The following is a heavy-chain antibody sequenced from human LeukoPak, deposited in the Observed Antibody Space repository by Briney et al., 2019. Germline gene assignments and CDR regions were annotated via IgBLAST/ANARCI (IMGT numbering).Heavy chain of an antibody. CDR1: GGTFSSYA. CDR3: ASLYCSSTSCTTPYYYYMDV. D-gene: IGHD2-2*01. V-gene: IGHV1-69*05. J-gene: IGHJ6*03. CDR2: IIPIFGTA. Sequence: GPSVTVSCKASGGTFSSYAISWVRQAPGQGLEWMGGIIPIFGTANYAQKFQGRVTITTDESTSTAYMELSSLRSEDTAVYYCASLYCSSTSCTTPYYYYMDVWGKGTTVTVSS.